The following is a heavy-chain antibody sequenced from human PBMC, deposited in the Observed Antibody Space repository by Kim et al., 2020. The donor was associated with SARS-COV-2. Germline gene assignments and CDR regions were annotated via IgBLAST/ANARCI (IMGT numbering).Heavy chain of an antibody. CDR3: AKTSQTYHYWFDY. CDR1: GFTFSNFA. Sequence: GGSLRLSCAASGFTFSNFAMTWVRQAPGKGLEWVSTISGIDVTTTYADSVKGRFTISRDNSKNTLYLQMNSLRADDTAVYYCAKTSQTYHYWFDYWGQGTLVTVST. D-gene: IGHD3-16*01. J-gene: IGHJ4*02. V-gene: IGHV3-23*01. CDR2: ISGIDVTT.